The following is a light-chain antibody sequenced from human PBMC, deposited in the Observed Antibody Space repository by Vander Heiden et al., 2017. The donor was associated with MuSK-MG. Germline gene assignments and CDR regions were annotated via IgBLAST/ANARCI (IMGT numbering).Light chain of an antibody. Sequence: IVLTQSPGTLSLSPGDRATLSCRASQSVNTFLDWYQQRTDQAPRLFSYDAHKRATGMPARFSGSGSGTDFTLTISSLEPEEFAVYFCQQRSNGPPFTFGQGTRLE. CDR3: QQRSNGPPFT. V-gene: IGKV3-11*01. CDR1: QSVNTF. J-gene: IGKJ5*01. CDR2: DAH.